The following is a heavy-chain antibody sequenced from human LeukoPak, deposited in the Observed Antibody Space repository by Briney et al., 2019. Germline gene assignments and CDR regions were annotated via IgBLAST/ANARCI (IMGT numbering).Heavy chain of an antibody. V-gene: IGHV3-15*01. CDR1: GFTFSNAW. D-gene: IGHD2-2*02. J-gene: IGHJ6*02. CDR2: IKSKTDGGTT. Sequence: PGGSLRLSCAASGFTFSNAWMSWVRQAPGKGLEWVGRIKSKTDGGTTDYAAPVKGRFTISRDDSKNTLYLQMNSLKTEDTAVYYCTSDTRCSSTSCYNWYYYYGMDVWGQGTTVTVSS. CDR3: TSDTRCSSTSCYNWYYYYGMDV.